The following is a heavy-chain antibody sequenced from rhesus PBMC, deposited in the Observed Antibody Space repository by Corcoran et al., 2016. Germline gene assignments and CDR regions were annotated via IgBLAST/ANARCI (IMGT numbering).Heavy chain of an antibody. CDR1: GFTFSSYE. V-gene: IGHV3-100*02. CDR3: TRDLKAAGVPRFDY. Sequence: DVQLVESGGGLVKPGGSLRLSCVASGFTFSSYEMHWVCQAQGKGLEWVSVIIESGGTIYYADSVKGRFTIYRDNAKNSLFLQMISLRAEDTAVYYCTRDLKAAGVPRFDYWGQGVLVTVSS. J-gene: IGHJ4*01. CDR2: IIESGGTI. D-gene: IGHD6-25*01.